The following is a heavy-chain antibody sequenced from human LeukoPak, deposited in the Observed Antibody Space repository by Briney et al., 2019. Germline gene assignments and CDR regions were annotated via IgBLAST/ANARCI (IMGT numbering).Heavy chain of an antibody. D-gene: IGHD2-21*02. CDR2: IGDSGVPT. CDR3: ARDIVVVTAYFDY. J-gene: IGHJ4*02. CDR1: QFTFTTYA. Sequence: GGSLRLSGAASQFTFTTYAMSWVRQAPGRGLEWVSSIGDSGVPTYYADSVKGRFTISRDNSQNTLYLQMNSLGADDTAVYYCARDIVVVTAYFDYWGQGTLVTVSS. V-gene: IGHV3-23*01.